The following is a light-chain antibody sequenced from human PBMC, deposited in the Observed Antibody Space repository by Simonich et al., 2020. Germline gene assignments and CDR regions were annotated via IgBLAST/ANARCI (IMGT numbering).Light chain of an antibody. V-gene: IGKV2-30*02. CDR3: MQGTHWPLT. J-gene: IGKJ4*01. CDR2: KVS. CDR1: QSLVQSDGNTY. Sequence: DVVMTQCPLSLPVTLGQPASISCRSSQSLVQSDGNTYLNWFKQRPGQYPRFLIYKVSNRNSGVPDRFSGSGSGTDFTLKISRVEAEDVGVYYCMQGTHWPLTFGGGTKVEIK.